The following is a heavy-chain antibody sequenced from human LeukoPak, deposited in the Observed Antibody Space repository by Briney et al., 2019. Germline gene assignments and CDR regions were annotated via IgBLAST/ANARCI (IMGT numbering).Heavy chain of an antibody. J-gene: IGHJ5*02. V-gene: IGHV1-8*01. Sequence: PWASVKVSCKASGYTFTNYDIHWVRQASGQGLEWMGWMNPNSGNTGYAQKFLGRVTMTRNTSISTAYMELSSLRSEDTAVYYCARETSYCSSTSCYSWFDPWGQGTLVTVSS. CDR2: MNPNSGNT. D-gene: IGHD2-2*02. CDR3: ARETSYCSSTSCYSWFDP. CDR1: GYTFTNYD.